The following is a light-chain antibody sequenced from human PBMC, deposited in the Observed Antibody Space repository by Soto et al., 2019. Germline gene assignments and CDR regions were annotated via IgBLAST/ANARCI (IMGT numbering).Light chain of an antibody. V-gene: IGKV3-20*01. CDR1: QSVNSVY. J-gene: IGKJ1*01. Sequence: EIVLTQSPGTLSLSPGERATLSCRASQSVNSVYLAWYQQKPGQAPRLLIYGASSRATGTPDRFSGSCSGTDFTLTISRLDPEDVAVYFCQQYDSSPRTFGQGTKVEIK. CDR3: QQYDSSPRT. CDR2: GAS.